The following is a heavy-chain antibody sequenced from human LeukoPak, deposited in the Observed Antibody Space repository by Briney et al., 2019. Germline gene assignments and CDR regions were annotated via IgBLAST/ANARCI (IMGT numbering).Heavy chain of an antibody. CDR2: IVVGSGNT. CDR1: GFTFTSSA. D-gene: IGHD4-17*01. J-gene: IGHJ3*02. Sequence: SVKVSCKASGFTFTSSAMQWVRQARGQRLEWIGWIVVGSGNTNYAQKFQERVTITRDMSTSTAYMDLSSLRSEDTAVYYCAAFTYGDYVGEAFDTWGQGTMVTVSS. CDR3: AAFTYGDYVGEAFDT. V-gene: IGHV1-58*02.